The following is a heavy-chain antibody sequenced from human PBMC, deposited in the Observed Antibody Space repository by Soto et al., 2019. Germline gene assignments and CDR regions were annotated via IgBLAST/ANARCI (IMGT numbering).Heavy chain of an antibody. D-gene: IGHD3-10*01. J-gene: IGHJ4*02. CDR2: IYYSGST. V-gene: IGHV4-59*08. CDR3: ALPNYGSGSTYFDY. Sequence: SETLSLTCTVSGGSISSYYWSWIRQPPGKGLEWIGYIYYSGSTNYNPSLKSRVTISVDTSKNQFSLKLNSMTAADTAVYYCALPNYGSGSTYFDYWGQGTLVTVSS. CDR1: GGSISSYY.